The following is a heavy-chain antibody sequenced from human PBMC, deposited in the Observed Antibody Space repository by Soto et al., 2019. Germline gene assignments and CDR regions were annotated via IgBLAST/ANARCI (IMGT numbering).Heavy chain of an antibody. V-gene: IGHV4-59*08. CDR2: IYYSGST. CDR1: GGSISSYY. J-gene: IGHJ4*02. CDR3: AASFRVDTMILVVAQTRPPWLFLGY. D-gene: IGHD3-22*01. Sequence: SETLSLTCTVSGGSISSYYWSWIRQPPGKGLEWIGYIYYSGSTNYNPPLKSRVTISVDTSKNQFSLKLSSVTAADTAVYYCAASFRVDTMILVVAQTRPPWLFLGYWGQGTLVTVSS.